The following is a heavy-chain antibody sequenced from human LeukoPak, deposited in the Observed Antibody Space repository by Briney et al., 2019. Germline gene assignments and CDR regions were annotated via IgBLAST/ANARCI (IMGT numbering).Heavy chain of an antibody. CDR1: GGSISSYY. V-gene: IGHV4-59*01. CDR3: ARGEGDTAMVTDY. Sequence: SETLSLTCTVSGGSISSYYWSWIRQPPGKGLEWIGYIYYSGSTSYNPSLKSRVTISVDTSKNQFSLKLSSVTAADTAVYYCARGEGDTAMVTDYWGQGTLVTVPP. CDR2: IYYSGST. D-gene: IGHD5-18*01. J-gene: IGHJ4*02.